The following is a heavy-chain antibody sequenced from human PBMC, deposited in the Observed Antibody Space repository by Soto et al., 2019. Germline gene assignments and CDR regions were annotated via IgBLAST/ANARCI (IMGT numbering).Heavy chain of an antibody. D-gene: IGHD6-13*01. CDR2: IIPIFGTA. Sequence: SLKVSCKASGGTFSSYAISWVRQAPGQGLEWMGGIIPIFGTANYAQKFQGRVTITADESTSTAYMELSSLRSEDTAVYYCARAKNYSSSWYRFFGKNYYYYGMDVWGQGTTVTVSS. CDR3: ARAKNYSSSWYRFFGKNYYYYGMDV. J-gene: IGHJ6*02. CDR1: GGTFSSYA. V-gene: IGHV1-69*13.